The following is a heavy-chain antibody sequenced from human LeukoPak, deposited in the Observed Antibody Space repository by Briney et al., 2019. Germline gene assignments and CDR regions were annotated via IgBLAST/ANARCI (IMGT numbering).Heavy chain of an antibody. CDR1: GFAFSTYW. D-gene: IGHD1-26*01. J-gene: IGHJ5*02. CDR3: ARGGRGWFDP. CDR2: INQDGRHR. Sequence: GGSLRLSCVASGFAFSTYWMTWVRPAPGKGLERVANINQDGRHRYSVNSVEGRFSISRDNAKNSLYLQIDSLRADDTAVYYCARGGRGWFDPWGQGTLVTVSS. V-gene: IGHV3-7*01.